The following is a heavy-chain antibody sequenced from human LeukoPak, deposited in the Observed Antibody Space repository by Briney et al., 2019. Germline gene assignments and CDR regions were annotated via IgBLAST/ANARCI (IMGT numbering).Heavy chain of an antibody. J-gene: IGHJ4*02. CDR1: GYTFDDYA. Sequence: SGGSLRLSCAASGYTFDDYAMHWVRQAPGEGLEWVSGISWNSGSIGYADSVKGRFTISRDNAKNSLYLQMNSLRAEDTALYYCAKDGERVAAGIWYFDYWGQGTLVTVSS. V-gene: IGHV3-9*01. D-gene: IGHD6-13*01. CDR3: AKDGERVAAGIWYFDY. CDR2: ISWNSGSI.